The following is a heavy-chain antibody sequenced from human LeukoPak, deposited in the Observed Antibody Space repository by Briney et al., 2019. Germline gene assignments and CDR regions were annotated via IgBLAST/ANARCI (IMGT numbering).Heavy chain of an antibody. CDR1: GYSFTSYW. Sequence: GESLKISCKGSGYSFTSYWISWVRQMPGKGLEWMGRIDPSDSYTNYSPSFQGHVTISADKSISTAYPQWSSLKASDTAMYCCARSRGPPRYYYGMDVWGKGTTVPVSS. CDR2: IDPSDSYT. CDR3: ARSRGPPRYYYGMDV. J-gene: IGHJ6*04. V-gene: IGHV5-10-1*01. D-gene: IGHD3-10*01.